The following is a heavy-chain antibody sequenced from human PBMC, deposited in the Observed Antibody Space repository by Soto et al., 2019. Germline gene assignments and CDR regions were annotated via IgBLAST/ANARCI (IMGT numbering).Heavy chain of an antibody. CDR3: ARAVAASYYYYYGMDV. D-gene: IGHD2-15*01. CDR1: GDTFSSYA. CDR2: IIPIFGTA. Sequence: QVQLVQSGAEVKKPGSSVKVSCKASGDTFSSYAISWVRQAPGQGLEWMGGIIPIFGTANYAQKFQGRVTITADESTSTAYMELSSLRSEDTAVYYCARAVAASYYYYYGMDVWGQGTTVTVSS. J-gene: IGHJ6*02. V-gene: IGHV1-69*01.